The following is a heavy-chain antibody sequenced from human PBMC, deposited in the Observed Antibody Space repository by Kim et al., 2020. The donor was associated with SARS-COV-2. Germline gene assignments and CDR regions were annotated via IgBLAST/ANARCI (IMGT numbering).Heavy chain of an antibody. D-gene: IGHD3-3*01. Sequence: GGSLRLSCAASGFTFSSYAMHWVRQAPGKGLEWVAVISYDGSHENYADSVRGRFTISRDNSINTLHLQMNSLRAEDKAVYYCARDPSDFYGMDVWGQGTSVTVSS. CDR3: ARDPSDFYGMDV. CDR1: GFTFSSYA. J-gene: IGHJ6*02. CDR2: ISYDGSHE. V-gene: IGHV3-30-3*01.